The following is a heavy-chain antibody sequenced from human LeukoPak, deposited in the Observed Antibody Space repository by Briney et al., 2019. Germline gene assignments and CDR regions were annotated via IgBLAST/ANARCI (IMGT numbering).Heavy chain of an antibody. CDR1: GGSISSYY. J-gene: IGHJ4*02. CDR2: IYYSGST. V-gene: IGHV4-59*08. D-gene: IGHD5-18*01. Sequence: SETLSLTCTVSGGSISSYYWSWIRQPPGKGLEWIGYIYYSGSTNYNPSLKSRVTISVDTSKNQFSLKLSSVTAADTAVYYCARDTGVRGYSYGSFDYWGQGTLVTVSS. CDR3: ARDTGVRGYSYGSFDY.